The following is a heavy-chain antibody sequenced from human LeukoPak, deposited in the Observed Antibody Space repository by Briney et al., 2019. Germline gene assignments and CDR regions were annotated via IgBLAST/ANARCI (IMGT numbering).Heavy chain of an antibody. CDR1: GYTFTSYD. D-gene: IGHD6-13*01. J-gene: IGHJ6*03. CDR2: MNPNSGNT. V-gene: IGHV1-8*01. CDR3: ARASSSWRIFYYYYYMDV. Sequence: ASVKVSCKASGYTFTSYDINWVRQATGQGLEWMGWMNPNSGNTGYAQKFQGRVTMTRNTSISTAYMELSSLRSEDTAVYYCARASSSWRIFYYYYYMDVWGKGTTVTISS.